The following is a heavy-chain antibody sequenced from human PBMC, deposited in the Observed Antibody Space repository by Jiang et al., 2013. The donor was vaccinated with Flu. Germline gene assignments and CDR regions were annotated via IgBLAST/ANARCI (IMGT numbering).Heavy chain of an antibody. J-gene: IGHJ6*02. CDR3: ARDRGYSSGWYGRQAYGMDV. D-gene: IGHD6-19*01. Sequence: QPGRSLRLSCAASGFTFSSYGMHWVRQAPGKGLEWVAVIWYDGSNKYYADSVKGRFTISRDNSKNTLYLQMNSLRAEDTAVYYCARDRGYSSGWYGRQAYGMDVWGQGTTVTVSS. CDR2: IWYDGSNK. V-gene: IGHV3-33*01. CDR1: GFTFSSYG.